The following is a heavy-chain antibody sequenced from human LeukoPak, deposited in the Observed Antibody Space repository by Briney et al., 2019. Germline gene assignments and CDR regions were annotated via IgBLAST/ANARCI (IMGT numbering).Heavy chain of an antibody. CDR3: VRYSRHVPAF. D-gene: IGHD4-11*01. Sequence: GGSLRLSCVASGFSLSYYSMNWVRQAPGKGLDWISYISSSSTTTYYADSVKGRFTMSRDNAKNSLYLQTNSLRAEDSAVYYCVRYSRHVPAFWGQGILVTVSS. V-gene: IGHV3-48*04. CDR2: ISSSSTTT. CDR1: GFSLSYYS. J-gene: IGHJ4*02.